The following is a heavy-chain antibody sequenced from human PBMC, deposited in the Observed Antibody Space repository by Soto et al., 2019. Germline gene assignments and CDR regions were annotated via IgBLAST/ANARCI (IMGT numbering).Heavy chain of an antibody. D-gene: IGHD3-16*01. V-gene: IGHV1-18*01. J-gene: IGHJ4*02. CDR2: INTYNGKT. CDR1: GYTFTNLG. CDR3: ARGGIPIDY. Sequence: QVQLVQSGAEVKNPGASVKVSCKASGYTFTNLGIRWVRQAPGQVLEWMGWINTYNGKTNYAQNFQGRVTMTTDTSTSTAYMELRSLRSADTAVYYCARGGIPIDYWGQGTLVTVSS.